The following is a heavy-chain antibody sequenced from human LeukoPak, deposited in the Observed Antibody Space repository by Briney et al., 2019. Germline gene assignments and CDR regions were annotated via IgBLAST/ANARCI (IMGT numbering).Heavy chain of an antibody. D-gene: IGHD6-19*01. J-gene: IGHJ2*01. CDR3: AKDHSSGWSTLSYFDL. CDR1: GFTFSSYA. V-gene: IGHV3-23*01. Sequence: GGSLRLSCAASGFTFSSYAMSWVRQAPGKGLEWVSAISGSGGSTYYADSVKGRFTISRDNSKNTLYLQMNSLRTEDTAVYYCAKDHSSGWSTLSYFDLWGRGTLVTVSS. CDR2: ISGSGGST.